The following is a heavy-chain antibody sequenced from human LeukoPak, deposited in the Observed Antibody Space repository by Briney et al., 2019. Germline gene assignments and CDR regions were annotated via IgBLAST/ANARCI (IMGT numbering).Heavy chain of an antibody. CDR2: INPNSGGT. V-gene: IGHV1-2*02. J-gene: IGHJ4*02. CDR1: GYTFTGYY. CDR3: ATSLQYSSYYFDY. Sequence: ASVKVSCKASGYTFTGYYMHWVRQAPGQGLEWMGWINPNSGGTNYAQKFQGRVTMTRDTSISTAYMELSRLRSDDTAVYYCATSLQYSSYYFDYWGQGTPVTVSS. D-gene: IGHD6-6*01.